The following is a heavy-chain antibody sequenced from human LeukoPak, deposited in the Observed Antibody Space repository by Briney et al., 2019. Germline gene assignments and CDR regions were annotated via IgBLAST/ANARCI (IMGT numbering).Heavy chain of an antibody. V-gene: IGHV1-69*05. CDR2: IIPIFGTA. D-gene: IGHD6-13*01. J-gene: IGHJ4*02. Sequence: SVKVSCKASGGTFSSYAISWVRQAPGQGLEWMGGIIPIFGTANYAQKFQGRVTITRDTSASTAYMELSSLRSEDTAVYYCARVASSSWHVFDYWGQGTLVTVSS. CDR3: ARVASSSWHVFDY. CDR1: GGTFSSYA.